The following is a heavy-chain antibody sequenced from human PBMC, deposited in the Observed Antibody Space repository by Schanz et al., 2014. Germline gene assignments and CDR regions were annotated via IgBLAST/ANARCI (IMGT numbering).Heavy chain of an antibody. CDR3: AKYGTGKGVSFEY. Sequence: VQLVESGGGLVKPGGSLRLSCTASGFTFSDYYMTWIRQAPGEGLVWVANIKLDGSEKYYVDSVKGRFTISRDNAKNSLYLQMNSLTAEDTAVYYCAKYGTGKGVSFEYWGQGTLVTVSS. CDR2: IKLDGSEK. CDR1: GFTFSDYY. D-gene: IGHD1-26*01. J-gene: IGHJ4*02. V-gene: IGHV3-7*01.